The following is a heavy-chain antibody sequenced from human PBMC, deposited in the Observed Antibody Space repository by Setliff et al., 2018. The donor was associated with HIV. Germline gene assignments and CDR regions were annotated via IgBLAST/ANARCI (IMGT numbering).Heavy chain of an antibody. Sequence: SVKVSCKASGGTFSSYAITWVRQAPGQGLEWMGRIIPIFGSANYAQKLQGRVTITADKSTSTAYMELSSLRSEDTAVYYCARGRGPSRFDYWGQGTLVTVSS. V-gene: IGHV1-69*06. J-gene: IGHJ4*01. CDR2: IIPIFGSA. CDR1: GGTFSSYA. CDR3: ARGRGPSRFDY.